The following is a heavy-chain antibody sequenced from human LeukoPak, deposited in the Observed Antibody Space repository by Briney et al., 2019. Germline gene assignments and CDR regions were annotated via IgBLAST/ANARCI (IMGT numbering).Heavy chain of an antibody. CDR2: VYSSGST. Sequence: PSQTLSLTCTVSGGSISSGSYYWSWIRQPAGKGLEWIGRVYSSGSTDYNPSLKSRLSISVDTSKIQFPLRLSSVTVADTAVYYCARTPLRGATFFTSYPNWFDTWGQGTLVTVSS. D-gene: IGHD3-10*01. CDR3: ARTPLRGATFFTSYPNWFDT. J-gene: IGHJ5*02. CDR1: GGSISSGSYY. V-gene: IGHV4-61*02.